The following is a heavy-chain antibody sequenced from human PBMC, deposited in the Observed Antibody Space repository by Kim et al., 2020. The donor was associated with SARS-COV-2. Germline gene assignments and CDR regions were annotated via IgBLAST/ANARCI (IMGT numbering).Heavy chain of an antibody. D-gene: IGHD3-22*01. CDR3: ARARITMIVVVQELDY. CDR2: IYYSGST. CDR1: GGSISSGYYY. J-gene: IGHJ4*02. V-gene: IGHV4-30-4*01. Sequence: SETLSLTCTVSGGSISSGYYYWSWIRQPPGKGLEWIGYIYYSGSTYYNPSLKSRVTMSVDTSKNQFSLKLSSVTAADTDVYYCARARITMIVVVQELDYWGQGTLVTVSS.